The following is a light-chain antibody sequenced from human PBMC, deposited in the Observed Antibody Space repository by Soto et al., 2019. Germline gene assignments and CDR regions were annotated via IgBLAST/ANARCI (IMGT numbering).Light chain of an antibody. V-gene: IGLV1-40*01. Sequence: QLVLTQPPSVSGAPGQRVRISCTGSSSNIGAGYDVHWYEHLPGTAPKLLIYQNNNRPSADPDRFSGSKSGTSASLAITGLQAEDEADYYCQSYDSSLSAVVFGGGTKLTVL. J-gene: IGLJ2*01. CDR3: QSYDSSLSAVV. CDR2: QNN. CDR1: SSNIGAGYD.